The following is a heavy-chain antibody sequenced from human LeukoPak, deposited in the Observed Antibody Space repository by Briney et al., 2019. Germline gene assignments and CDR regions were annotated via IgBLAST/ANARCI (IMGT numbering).Heavy chain of an antibody. CDR1: GFTFSSYA. D-gene: IGHD6-19*01. CDR3: AKDSSREQWLTTYYFDY. J-gene: IGHJ4*02. Sequence: GGSLRLSCAASGFTFSSYAMSWVRQAPGKGLGWVSAISGSGGSTYYADSVKGRFTISRDNSKNTLYLQMNSLRAEDTAVYYCAKDSSREQWLTTYYFDYWGQGTLVTVSS. V-gene: IGHV3-23*01. CDR2: ISGSGGST.